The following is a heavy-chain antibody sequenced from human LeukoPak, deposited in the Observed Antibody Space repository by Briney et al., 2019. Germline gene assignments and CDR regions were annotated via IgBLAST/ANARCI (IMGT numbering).Heavy chain of an antibody. D-gene: IGHD3-22*01. CDR2: ISGSGGST. J-gene: IGHJ3*02. CDR1: GGTFSSYA. Sequence: SCKASGGTFSSYAMSWVRQAPGKGLEWVSGISGSGGSTYYADSVKGRFTISRDNSKNTLYLQMNSLRAEDTAVYYCAKAITMIVAGAFDIWGQGTMVTVSS. V-gene: IGHV3-23*01. CDR3: AKAITMIVAGAFDI.